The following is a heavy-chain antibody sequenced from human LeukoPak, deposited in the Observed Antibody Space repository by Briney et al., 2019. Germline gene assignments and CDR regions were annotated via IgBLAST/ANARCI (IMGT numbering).Heavy chain of an antibody. D-gene: IGHD2/OR15-2a*01. V-gene: IGHV4-59*08. CDR2: IYYTGST. Sequence: SETLSLTCTVSGGSISSYYWSWIRQPPGKGLEWLAYIYYTGSTNYNPSLKTRLTISVDTSKNQFSLRLNSVTAADMAVYYCARFSQYYDSPTHYLDYWGQGILVTVSS. CDR3: ARFSQYYDSPTHYLDY. CDR1: GGSISSYY. J-gene: IGHJ4*02.